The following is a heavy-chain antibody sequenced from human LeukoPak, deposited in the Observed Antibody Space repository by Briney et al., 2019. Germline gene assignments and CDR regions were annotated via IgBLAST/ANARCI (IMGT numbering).Heavy chain of an antibody. CDR2: IYHSGST. V-gene: IGHV4-38-2*01. CDR3: ARINYDFWSGYPLHAFDI. Sequence: PSETLSLTCAVSGYSISSGYYWGWIRQPPGKGLEWIGSIYHSGSTCYNPSLKSRVTISVDTSKNQFSLKLSSVTAADTAVYYCARINYDFWSGYPLHAFDIWGQGTMVTVSS. CDR1: GYSISSGYY. D-gene: IGHD3-3*01. J-gene: IGHJ3*02.